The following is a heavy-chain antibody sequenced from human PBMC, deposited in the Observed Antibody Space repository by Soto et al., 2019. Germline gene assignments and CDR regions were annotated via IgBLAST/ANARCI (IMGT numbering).Heavy chain of an antibody. V-gene: IGHV2-5*02. J-gene: IGHJ5*02. Sequence: QITLKESGPTLVRPTETLTLTCTFSGFSLTTSGAAVGWIRQPPGKALEWLALIYWDDDKRYSPSLKNRLSITQDTSRDRVVLTLADVDPADTAMYYCGHRATLTVFGIVINNGIWFDPWGPGTLVTVSS. CDR2: IYWDDDK. CDR1: GFSLTTSGAA. CDR3: GHRATLTVFGIVINNGIWFDP. D-gene: IGHD3-3*01.